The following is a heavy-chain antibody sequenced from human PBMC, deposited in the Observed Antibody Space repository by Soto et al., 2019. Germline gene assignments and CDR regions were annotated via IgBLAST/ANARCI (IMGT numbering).Heavy chain of an antibody. CDR1: GFTFSYYG. D-gene: IGHD6-13*01. Sequence: PGGSLRLSCATSGFTFSYYGMHWVRQAPGQGLEWVAVISYDGSNVHYADSVKGRFTISRDAPKNTVYLQLNSLRTEDTAVYYCARGSSSSWDYFEYWGQGTLVTVSS. V-gene: IGHV3-30*03. CDR2: ISYDGSNV. J-gene: IGHJ4*02. CDR3: ARGSSSSWDYFEY.